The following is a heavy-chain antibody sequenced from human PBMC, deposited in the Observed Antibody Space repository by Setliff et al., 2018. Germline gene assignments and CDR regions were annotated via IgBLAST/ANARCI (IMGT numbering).Heavy chain of an antibody. J-gene: IGHJ4*02. CDR2: IYTSGST. CDR3: AKEGYYDHFGYYHYYLDF. Sequence: TLSLTCTVSGGSVSSGSYYWSWIRQPAGKGLEWIGRIYTSGSTNYNPSLKSRVAISVDTSKNQFSLRLSSVAAADTAVYYCAKEGYYDHFGYYHYYLDFWGQGTLVTVSS. CDR1: GGSVSSGSYY. D-gene: IGHD3-22*01. V-gene: IGHV4-61*02.